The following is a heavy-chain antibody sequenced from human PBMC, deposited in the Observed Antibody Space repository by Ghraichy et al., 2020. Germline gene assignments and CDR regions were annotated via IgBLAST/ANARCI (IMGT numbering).Heavy chain of an antibody. Sequence: GGSLRLSCAASGFTFDDYAMHWVRQAPGKGLEWVSGISWNSGSIGYADSVKGRFTISRDNAKNSLYLQMNSLRAEDMALYYCAKGIAAAGTDWYFDLWGRGTLVTVSS. CDR2: ISWNSGSI. CDR3: AKGIAAAGTDWYFDL. V-gene: IGHV3-9*03. D-gene: IGHD6-13*01. CDR1: GFTFDDYA. J-gene: IGHJ2*01.